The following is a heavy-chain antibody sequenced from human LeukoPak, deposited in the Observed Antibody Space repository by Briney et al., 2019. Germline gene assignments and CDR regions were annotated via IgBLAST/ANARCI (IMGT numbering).Heavy chain of an antibody. CDR3: ARLYCSGVCYAFDY. D-gene: IGHD2-21*02. Sequence: PGGSLRLSCAASGFTFSTYSMNWVRQAPGKGLEWVSSISNNGNYIYYADSVKGRFTISRDNAKNSLYLQMNSLRVEDTAVYYCARLYCSGVCYAFDYWGQGTLVTVSS. CDR2: ISNNGNYI. V-gene: IGHV3-21*01. CDR1: GFTFSTYS. J-gene: IGHJ4*02.